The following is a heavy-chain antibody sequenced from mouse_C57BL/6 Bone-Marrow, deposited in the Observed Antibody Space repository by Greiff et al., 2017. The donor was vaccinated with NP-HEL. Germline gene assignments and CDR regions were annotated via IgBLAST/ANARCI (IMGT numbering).Heavy chain of an antibody. J-gene: IGHJ3*01. Sequence: EVMLVESGGGLVQPKGSLKLSCAASGFTFNTYAMHWVRQAPGKGLEWVARIRSKSSNYATYYADSVKDRFTNSRDDSQSKLYLQMNNLKTEDTAMYYCVRDYYGSSSFAYWGQGTLVTVSA. CDR2: IRSKSSNYAT. CDR3: VRDYYGSSSFAY. V-gene: IGHV10-3*01. CDR1: GFTFNTYA. D-gene: IGHD1-1*01.